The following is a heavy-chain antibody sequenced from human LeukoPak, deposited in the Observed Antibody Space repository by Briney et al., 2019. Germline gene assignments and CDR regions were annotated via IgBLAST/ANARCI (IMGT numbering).Heavy chain of an antibody. CDR2: INQDGSEK. CDR1: GFTFSSYW. CDR3: VSPDTGLAAAGNPY. J-gene: IGHJ4*02. V-gene: IGHV3-7*01. D-gene: IGHD6-13*01. Sequence: GGSLRLSCAASGFTFSSYWMTWVRQAPGKGLEWVANINQDGSEKYSVDSVKGRFTISRDNAKNSLYLQMNSLRAEDTAVYYCVSPDTGLAAAGNPYWGQGILVTVSS.